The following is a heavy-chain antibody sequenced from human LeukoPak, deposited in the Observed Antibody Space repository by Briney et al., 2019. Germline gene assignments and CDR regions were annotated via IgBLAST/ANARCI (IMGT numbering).Heavy chain of an antibody. Sequence: GGSLRLSCAASGFTFSSFAMTWVRQAPGKGLEWVSSITGRHGPTYNTDSVKGRFTISRDNSQNTLYLQMNSLRAEDTAVYYCTKDPNGDYVGAFDPWGQGTLVTVSS. CDR1: GFTFSSFA. V-gene: IGHV3-23*01. CDR2: ITGRHGPT. D-gene: IGHD4-17*01. CDR3: TKDPNGDYVGAFDP. J-gene: IGHJ5*02.